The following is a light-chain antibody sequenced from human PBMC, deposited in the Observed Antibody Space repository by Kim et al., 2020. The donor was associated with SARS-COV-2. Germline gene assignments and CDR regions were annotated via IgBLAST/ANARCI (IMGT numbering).Light chain of an antibody. CDR2: DAS. J-gene: IGKJ4*01. CDR3: QQYRDWPLT. V-gene: IGKV3-15*01. Sequence: VYPGERATLSCGASQTIYNNLAWYQQKLGQAPRVVIYDASTRASGVPDRFSGRGSGSEFTLTIDSLQSEDLAVYYCQQYRDWPLTFGGGTKVDIK. CDR1: QTIYNN.